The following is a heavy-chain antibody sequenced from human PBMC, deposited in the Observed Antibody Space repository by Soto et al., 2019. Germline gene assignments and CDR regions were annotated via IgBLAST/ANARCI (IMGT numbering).Heavy chain of an antibody. CDR2: FSAGGRA. D-gene: IGHD4-17*01. CDR3: AKESMPEHYGDTLFDY. CDR1: GFSFSSHA. J-gene: IGHJ4*02. V-gene: IGHV3-23*01. Sequence: QLLESGGGLVQPGGSLRLSCEASGFSFSSHALSWVRQAPGKGLEWVSTFSAGGRAYYADSVKGRFTIAKDTSKNTLHLQASSLRAEDTAVYYCAKESMPEHYGDTLFDYWGQGTRVTVSS.